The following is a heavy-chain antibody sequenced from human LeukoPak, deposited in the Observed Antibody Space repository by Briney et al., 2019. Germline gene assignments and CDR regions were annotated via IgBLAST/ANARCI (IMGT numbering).Heavy chain of an antibody. Sequence: ASVKVSCKASGYSFTSNYIHWVRQAPGQGLEWMGMIYPRDGSTSYAQKFQGRVTMTRNTSISTAYMELSSLRSEDTAVYYCARVTSGWYDWFDPWGQGTLVTVSS. CDR1: GYSFTSNY. J-gene: IGHJ5*02. D-gene: IGHD6-19*01. CDR2: IYPRDGST. V-gene: IGHV1-46*01. CDR3: ARVTSGWYDWFDP.